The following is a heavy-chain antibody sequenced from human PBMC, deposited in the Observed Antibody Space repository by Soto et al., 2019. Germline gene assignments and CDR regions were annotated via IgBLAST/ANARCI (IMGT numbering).Heavy chain of an antibody. J-gene: IGHJ4*03. CDR1: GDSIRGGGHY. CDR2: VYHSGNT. Sequence: QVQLQESGPGLVKPSQTLSLTCSVSGDSIRGGGHYWNWIRQVPGQGLEWIGYVYHSGNTHYNPSPRGRLTISIATSTNTFSLRLISVTAADTALYYCARDTGLAPTVWGYWGNGTQVTVSS. CDR3: ARDTGLAPTVWGY. V-gene: IGHV4-31*03. D-gene: IGHD7-27*01.